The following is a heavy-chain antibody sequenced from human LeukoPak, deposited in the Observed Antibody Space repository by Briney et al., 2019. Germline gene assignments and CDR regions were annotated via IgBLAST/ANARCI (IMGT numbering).Heavy chain of an antibody. D-gene: IGHD1-26*01. CDR2: IVVGSGNT. J-gene: IGHJ5*02. Sequence: SVKVSCKASGFTFTSSAVQWVRQARGQRLEWIGWIVVGSGNTNYAQKFQERVTITRDMSTSTAYMELSSLRSEDTAVYYCAAEDSGSYYWFDPWGQGTLVTVSS. V-gene: IGHV1-58*01. CDR1: GFTFTSSA. CDR3: AAEDSGSYYWFDP.